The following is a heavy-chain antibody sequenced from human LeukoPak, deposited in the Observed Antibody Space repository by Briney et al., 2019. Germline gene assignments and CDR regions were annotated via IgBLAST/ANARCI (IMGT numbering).Heavy chain of an antibody. Sequence: GGSLRLSRAASGFTFSSYDMHWVRQATGKGLEWVSAIGTAGDTYYPGSVKGRFTISRENAKNSLYLQMNSLRAGDTAVYYCARERDYSNGMDVWGQGTTVTVSS. CDR1: GFTFSSYD. CDR3: ARERDYSNGMDV. CDR2: IGTAGDT. D-gene: IGHD4-17*01. J-gene: IGHJ6*02. V-gene: IGHV3-13*01.